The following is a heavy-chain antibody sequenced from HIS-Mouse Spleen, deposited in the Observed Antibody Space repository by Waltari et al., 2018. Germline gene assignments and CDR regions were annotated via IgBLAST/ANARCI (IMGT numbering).Heavy chain of an antibody. D-gene: IGHD7-27*01. CDR3: ARRLLTGDAFDI. J-gene: IGHJ3*02. Sequence: EVQLVQSGGGLVKPGGSLRLSGAASGFTFRSYSMNWVRQAPGKGLEWVSSISSSSSYIYYADSVKGRFTISRDNAKNSLYLQMNSLRAEDTAVYYCARRLLTGDAFDIWGQGTMVTVSS. CDR1: GFTFRSYS. CDR2: ISSSSSYI. V-gene: IGHV3-21*01.